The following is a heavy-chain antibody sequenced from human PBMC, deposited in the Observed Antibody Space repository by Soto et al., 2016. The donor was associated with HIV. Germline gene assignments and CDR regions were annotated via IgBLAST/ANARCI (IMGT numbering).Heavy chain of an antibody. D-gene: IGHD3-22*01. V-gene: IGHV1-18*01. CDR3: ARFYFGSSGFYPETEYFLV. CDR2: INPNNGDT. J-gene: IGHJ1*01. Sequence: QIQLVQSGAEVKKPGASLRVSCKASGYIFSTYGISWMRQAPGKGLEWMGWINPNNGDTNYAQSLQGRVTMTTDTSTTTAYLEMRSLRSDDTAVFYCARFYFGSSGFYPETEYFLVLGRGHPDQPLL. CDR1: GYIFSTYG.